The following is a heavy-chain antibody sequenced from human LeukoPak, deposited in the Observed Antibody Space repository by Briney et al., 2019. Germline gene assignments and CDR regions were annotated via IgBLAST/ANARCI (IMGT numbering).Heavy chain of an antibody. CDR1: GGSFSGYY. CDR2: INHSGST. CDR3: ARHPSRWGSYRHAFDI. D-gene: IGHD3-16*02. V-gene: IGHV4-34*01. Sequence: PSETLSLTCAVYGGSFSGYYWSRIRQPPGKGLEWIGEINHSGSTNYNPSLKSRVTISVDTSKNQFSLKLSSVTAADTAVYYCARHPSRWGSYRHAFDIWGQGTMVTVSS. J-gene: IGHJ3*02.